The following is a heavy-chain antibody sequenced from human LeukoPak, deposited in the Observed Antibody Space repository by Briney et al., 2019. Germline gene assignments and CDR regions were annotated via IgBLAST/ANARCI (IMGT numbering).Heavy chain of an antibody. Sequence: VGSLRLSCAASGFTFSSYAKSWVRQAPGKGLEWISAISGSGGSTYYADSVKGRFTISRDNSKNTLYLQMNSLRAEETAVYYCAKGECSGGSCYFFDYWGQGTLVTVSS. CDR1: GFTFSSYA. CDR2: ISGSGGST. D-gene: IGHD2-15*01. J-gene: IGHJ4*02. CDR3: AKGECSGGSCYFFDY. V-gene: IGHV3-23*01.